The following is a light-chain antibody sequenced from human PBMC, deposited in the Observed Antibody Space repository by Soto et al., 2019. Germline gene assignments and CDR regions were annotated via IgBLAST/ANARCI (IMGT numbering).Light chain of an antibody. CDR1: SSNIGAGYD. CDR2: GNS. V-gene: IGLV1-40*01. CDR3: QSYDSSLSVVV. J-gene: IGLJ2*01. Sequence: QPVLTQPPSVSGAPGQRVTISCTGSSSNIGAGYDVHWYQQLPGTAPKLLIYGNSNGPSGVPDRFSGSKSGTSASLAITGLQAEDEADYYCQSYDSSLSVVVFGGGTKLTVL.